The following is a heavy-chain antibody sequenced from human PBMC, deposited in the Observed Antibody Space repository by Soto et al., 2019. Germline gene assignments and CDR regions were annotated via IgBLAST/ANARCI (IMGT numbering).Heavy chain of an antibody. Sequence: QVQLQESGPGLVKPSETLSLTCTVSGGSVSSGSYYWSWIRQPPGKGLEWIGYIYYSGSTNYNPSLKSRVTIAVDTSKNQFSLKLSSVTAADTAVYYCARFGDIVVVPAATFDPWGQGTLVTVSS. D-gene: IGHD2-2*01. V-gene: IGHV4-61*01. CDR1: GGSVSSGSYY. CDR2: IYYSGST. J-gene: IGHJ5*02. CDR3: ARFGDIVVVPAATFDP.